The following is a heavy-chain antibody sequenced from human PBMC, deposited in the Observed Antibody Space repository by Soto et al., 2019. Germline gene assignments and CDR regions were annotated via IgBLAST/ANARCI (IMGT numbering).Heavy chain of an antibody. Sequence: SVKVSCKASGGTFSSYAISWVRQAPGQGLEWMGGIIPIFGTANYAQKFQGRVTITADESTSTAYMELSSLRSEDTAVYYCAIITSPDVGTAMVHLDYWGQGTLVTVSS. CDR3: AIITSPDVGTAMVHLDY. V-gene: IGHV1-69*13. CDR2: IIPIFGTA. CDR1: GGTFSSYA. D-gene: IGHD5-18*01. J-gene: IGHJ4*02.